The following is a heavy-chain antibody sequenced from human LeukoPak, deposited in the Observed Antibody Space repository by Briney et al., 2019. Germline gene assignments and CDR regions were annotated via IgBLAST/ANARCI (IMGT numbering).Heavy chain of an antibody. CDR2: IIPIFGTA. Sequence: GSSVKVSCKASGGTFSSYAISWVRQAPGQGLEWMGGIIPIFGTANYAQKFQGRVTITADEPTSTAYMELSSLRSEDTAVYYCARGGYDFWSGYPYYYYYGMDVWGQGTTVTVSS. CDR3: ARGGYDFWSGYPYYYYYGMDV. J-gene: IGHJ6*02. CDR1: GGTFSSYA. V-gene: IGHV1-69*01. D-gene: IGHD3-3*01.